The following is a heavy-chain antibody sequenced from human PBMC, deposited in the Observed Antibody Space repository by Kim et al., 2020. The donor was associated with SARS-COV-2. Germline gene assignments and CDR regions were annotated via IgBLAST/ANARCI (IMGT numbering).Heavy chain of an antibody. J-gene: IGHJ4*02. CDR3: TIKYYYDSSGYYYSFDY. CDR1: GFTFSSYA. V-gene: IGHV3-30-3*01. CDR2: ISYDGSNK. Sequence: GGSLRLSCAASGFTFSSYAMHWVRQAQGKGLEWVAVISYDGSNKYYADSVKGRFTISRDNSKNTLYLQMNSLRAEDTAVYYCTIKYYYDSSGYYYSFDYWGQGTLVTVSS. D-gene: IGHD3-22*01.